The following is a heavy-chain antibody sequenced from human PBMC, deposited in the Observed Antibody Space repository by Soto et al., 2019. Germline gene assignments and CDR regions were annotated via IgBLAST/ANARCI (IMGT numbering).Heavy chain of an antibody. D-gene: IGHD6-19*01. CDR3: ARERPIAVAGNGAFDI. J-gene: IGHJ3*02. CDR2: INSDGSST. Sequence: EVQLVESGGGLVQPGGSLRLSCTASGFTFSSYWMHWVRQAPGKGLVWVSRINSDGSSTSYADSVKGRFTISRDNAKNTLYLQMNSLRAEDTAVYYCARERPIAVAGNGAFDIWGQGTMVTVSS. V-gene: IGHV3-74*01. CDR1: GFTFSSYW.